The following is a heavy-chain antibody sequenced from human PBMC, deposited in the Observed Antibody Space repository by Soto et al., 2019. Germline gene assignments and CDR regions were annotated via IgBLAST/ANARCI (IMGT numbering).Heavy chain of an antibody. D-gene: IGHD2-15*01. CDR3: AGGVVVADPYYNYYYGLDV. CDR2: IIPVFGTT. J-gene: IGHJ6*02. Sequence: QVQLVQSGAEVKKPGSSVKVSCKASGGTFSSYAISWVRQAPGQGLEWMGGIIPVFGTTNYAQKFQGRVTISADKSTSTAYMELISLRSEDTAVYYCAGGVVVADPYYNYYYGLDVWGLGTTVTVSS. CDR1: GGTFSSYA. V-gene: IGHV1-69*06.